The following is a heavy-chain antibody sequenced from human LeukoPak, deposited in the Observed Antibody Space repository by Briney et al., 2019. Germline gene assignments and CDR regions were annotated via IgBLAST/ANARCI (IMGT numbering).Heavy chain of an antibody. D-gene: IGHD6-13*01. CDR3: AREAAAGYYFDY. Sequence: SETLSLTCTVSGYSISSGYYWGWIRQPPGKGLEWIGSIYHSGSTYYKSSLKSRVTISVDTSKNQFSLKLNSVTAADTAVYYCAREAAAGYYFDYWGQGTLVTVSS. CDR1: GYSISSGYY. V-gene: IGHV4-38-2*02. CDR2: IYHSGST. J-gene: IGHJ4*02.